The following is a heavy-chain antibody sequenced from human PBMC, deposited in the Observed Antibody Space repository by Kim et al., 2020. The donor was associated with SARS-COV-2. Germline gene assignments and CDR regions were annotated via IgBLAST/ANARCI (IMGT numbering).Heavy chain of an antibody. CDR1: GGSVSSGSYY. Sequence: SQTLSLTCTVSGGSVSSGSYYWSWIRQPPGKGLEWIGYIYYSGSTNYNPSLKSRVTISVDTSKNQFSLKLSSVTAADTAVYYCARVGVVVPAAKYYYYYYGMDVWGQGTTVTVSS. V-gene: IGHV4-61*01. J-gene: IGHJ6*02. CDR2: IYYSGST. CDR3: ARVGVVVPAAKYYYYYYGMDV. D-gene: IGHD2-2*01.